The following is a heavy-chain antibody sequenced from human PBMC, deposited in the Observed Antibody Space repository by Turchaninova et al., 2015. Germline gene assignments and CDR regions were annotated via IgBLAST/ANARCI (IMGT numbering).Heavy chain of an antibody. V-gene: IGHV3-21*05. CDR1: VFIFSGMS. D-gene: IGHD1-26*01. J-gene: IGHJ4*02. CDR3: ARDIIGALWY. CDR2: ISNRGTDI. Sequence: VCFVFIFSGMSLGRGRTDPGNGPEWISYISNRGTDIHEEGTVRGRVTVSRDNDKNSRYLQMNSLRAEDTGVYYCARDIIGALWYWGQGTLVTVSS.